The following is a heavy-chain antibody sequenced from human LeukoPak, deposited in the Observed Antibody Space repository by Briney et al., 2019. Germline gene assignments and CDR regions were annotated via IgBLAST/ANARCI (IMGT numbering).Heavy chain of an antibody. J-gene: IGHJ4*02. CDR1: GYTFTGYY. D-gene: IGHD3-3*01. V-gene: IGHV1-2*02. CDR2: INPNSGGT. Sequence: ASVKVSCKASGYTFTGYYMHWVRQAPGQGLEWMGWINPNSGGTNYAQKFRGRVTMTRDTSISTAYMELSRLRSDDTAVYYCARDPGSLRFLEWLPPDYWGQGTLVTVSS. CDR3: ARDPGSLRFLEWLPPDY.